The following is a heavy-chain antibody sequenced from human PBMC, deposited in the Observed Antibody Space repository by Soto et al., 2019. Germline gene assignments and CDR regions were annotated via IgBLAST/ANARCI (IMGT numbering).Heavy chain of an antibody. J-gene: IGHJ4*02. CDR2: INPSGGST. Sequence: ASVKVSCKASGYTFTSYYMHWVRQAPGQGLEWMGIINPSGGSTSYAQKFQGRVTMTRDTSTSTVYMELSSLRSEDTAVYYCARDLIVGATWQWQYFDYWGQGTLVTVSS. D-gene: IGHD1-26*01. CDR1: GYTFTSYY. CDR3: ARDLIVGATWQWQYFDY. V-gene: IGHV1-46*01.